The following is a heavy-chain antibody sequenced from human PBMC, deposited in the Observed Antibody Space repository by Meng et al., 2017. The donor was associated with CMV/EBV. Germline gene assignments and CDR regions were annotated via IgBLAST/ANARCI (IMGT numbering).Heavy chain of an antibody. CDR3: ARVPITYYYGSGSYYFDY. Sequence: LEESGHGLVKPSQTLSRTCTVSGGSISSGDYYWSWIRQPPGKGLEWIGYIYYSGSTYYNPSLKSRVTISVDTSKNQFSLKLSSVTAADTAVYYCARVPITYYYGSGSYYFDYWGQGTLVTVSS. V-gene: IGHV4-30-4*08. CDR1: GGSISSGDYY. D-gene: IGHD3-10*01. J-gene: IGHJ4*02. CDR2: IYYSGST.